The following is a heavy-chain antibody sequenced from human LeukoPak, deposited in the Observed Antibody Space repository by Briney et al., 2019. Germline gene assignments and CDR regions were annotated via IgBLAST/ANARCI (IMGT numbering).Heavy chain of an antibody. D-gene: IGHD3-9*01. Sequence: PGGSLRLSCAASGFTFSSYEMNRVRQAPGKGLEWVSYISSSGSTIYYADSVKGRFTISRDNAKNTLHLQMNSLRAEDTAVYYCAKDFWLLGFFDYWGQGTLVTVSS. CDR3: AKDFWLLGFFDY. CDR1: GFTFSSYE. V-gene: IGHV3-48*03. J-gene: IGHJ4*02. CDR2: ISSSGSTI.